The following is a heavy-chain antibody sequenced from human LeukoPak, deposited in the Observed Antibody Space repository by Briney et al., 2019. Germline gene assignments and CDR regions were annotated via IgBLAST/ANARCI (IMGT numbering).Heavy chain of an antibody. CDR1: GVSISSSNSY. Sequence: SETLSLTCTVSGVSISSSNSYWGWIRQPPGKGLEWIGSIYYSGNTYYNASLKSQVSISIDTSKNQFSLRLTSVTAADTAVYYCAKGDTTWELPHDYWGQGTLVTVSS. J-gene: IGHJ4*02. V-gene: IGHV4-39*01. D-gene: IGHD1-26*01. CDR3: AKGDTTWELPHDY. CDR2: IYYSGNT.